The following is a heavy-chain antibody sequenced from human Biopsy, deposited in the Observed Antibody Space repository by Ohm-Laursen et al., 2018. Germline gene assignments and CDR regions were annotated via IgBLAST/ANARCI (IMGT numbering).Heavy chain of an antibody. CDR2: IYPGGGT. CDR3: AGIVLGPTNDAFDI. V-gene: IGHV4-4*07. J-gene: IGHJ3*02. D-gene: IGHD1-26*01. CDR1: GYSIRNYY. Sequence: GTLSFTCSVSGYSIRNYYWSWIPQAAGQGLEWIGRIYPGGGTIYNPSLKRRVTMSEDTSKNHFSLNLNSVTAADTAVYYCAGIVLGPTNDAFDIWGQGTMVTVSS.